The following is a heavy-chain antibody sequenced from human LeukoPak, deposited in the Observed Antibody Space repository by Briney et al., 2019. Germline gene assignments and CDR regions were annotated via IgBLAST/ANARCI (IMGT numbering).Heavy chain of an antibody. CDR2: ISSSGSTI. D-gene: IGHD2-2*01. V-gene: IGHV3-11*01. CDR1: GFTFSDYY. Sequence: GGSLRLSCAASGFTFSDYYMSWIRQAPGKGLEWVSYISSSGSTIYYADSVKGRFTISRVNAKNSLYLQMNSLRAEDTAVYYCARAPCSSTSCPDYWGQGTLVTVSS. J-gene: IGHJ4*02. CDR3: ARAPCSSTSCPDY.